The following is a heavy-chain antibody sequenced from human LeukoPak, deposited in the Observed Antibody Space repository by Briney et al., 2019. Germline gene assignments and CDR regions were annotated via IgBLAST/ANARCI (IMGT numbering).Heavy chain of an antibody. CDR3: ARGIPDYYDSSGLGY. V-gene: IGHV4-34*01. J-gene: IGHJ4*02. D-gene: IGHD3-22*01. CDR1: GGSFSRYY. CDR2: INHSGST. Sequence: SETLSLTCAVYGGSFSRYYWSWIRQPPGKGLEWIGEINHSGSTKYNPSLKSRVTISVDTSKDQLSLKLSSVTASHTAVYFCARGIPDYYDSSGLGYWGQGTLVTVSS.